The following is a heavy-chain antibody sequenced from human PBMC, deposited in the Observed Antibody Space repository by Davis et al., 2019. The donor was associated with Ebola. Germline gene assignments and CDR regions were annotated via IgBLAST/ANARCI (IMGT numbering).Heavy chain of an antibody. CDR1: GFTFSGSA. V-gene: IGHV3-73*01. D-gene: IGHD3-10*01. Sequence: GGSLRLSCAASGFTFSGSAMHWVRQASGKGLEWVGRIRSKANSYATAYAASVKGRFTISRDDSKNTAYLQMNSLKTEDTAVYYCARDGGYYGSGSYFDYWGQGTLVTVSS. J-gene: IGHJ4*02. CDR2: IRSKANSYAT. CDR3: ARDGGYYGSGSYFDY.